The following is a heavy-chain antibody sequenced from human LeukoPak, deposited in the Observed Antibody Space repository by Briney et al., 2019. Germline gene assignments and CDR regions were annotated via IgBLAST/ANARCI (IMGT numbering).Heavy chain of an antibody. CDR2: IYYSGST. CDR1: GGSISSYY. J-gene: IGHJ4*02. V-gene: IGHV4-59*01. D-gene: IGHD6-25*01. CDR3: ARTRSGYGYLFVD. Sequence: SETLSLTCTVSGGSISSYYGSWIRQPPGKGLEWIGYIYYSGSTNYNPSLKSRVTISVDTSKNQFSLKLSSVSAADTAVYYCARTRSGYGYLFVDWGQGTLVTVSS.